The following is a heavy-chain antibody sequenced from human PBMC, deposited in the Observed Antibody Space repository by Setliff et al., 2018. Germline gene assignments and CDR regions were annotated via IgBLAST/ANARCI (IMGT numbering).Heavy chain of an antibody. CDR3: ARDRGGDDFVGAIGDSFDI. CDR2: ISAYNGNT. Sequence: ASVKVSCKTSGFSFTTYGITWVRQAPGQGLEWMGWISAYNGNTDSAQKFQGRVTMSADTSTTTVYMELRSLRSDDTAVYYCARDRGGDDFVGAIGDSFDIWGQGTMVTVSS. V-gene: IGHV1-18*01. D-gene: IGHD1-26*01. CDR1: GFSFTTYG. J-gene: IGHJ3*02.